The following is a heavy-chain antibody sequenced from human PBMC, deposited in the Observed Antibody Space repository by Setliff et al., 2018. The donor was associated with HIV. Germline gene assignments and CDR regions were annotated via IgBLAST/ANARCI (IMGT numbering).Heavy chain of an antibody. CDR3: ARGSEISFYYGSGNYYLGAY. Sequence: SVKVSCKASGGTFSSSPISWVRQAPGRGLEWVGGIIPIFGTANYAQKFQGRATITTDESTITAYMELNNLRSDDTAVYYCARGSEISFYYGSGNYYLGAYWGQGTLVTSPQ. V-gene: IGHV1-69*05. CDR2: IIPIFGTA. J-gene: IGHJ4*02. CDR1: GGTFSSSP. D-gene: IGHD3-10*01.